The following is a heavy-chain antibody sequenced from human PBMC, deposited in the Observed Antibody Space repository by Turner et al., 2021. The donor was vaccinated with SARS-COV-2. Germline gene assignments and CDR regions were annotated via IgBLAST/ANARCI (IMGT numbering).Heavy chain of an antibody. D-gene: IGHD3-3*01. V-gene: IGHV3-7*01. CDR1: GFTFSIYW. Sequence: EVQLVESGGGLVQPGGSLRLSCAASGFTFSIYWMSWVRQAPGKGLEWVANINQDGSEKDYVDSVKGRFTISRDNAKNSLYLQMNSLRAEDTAVYYCARDRSTYYDFWSGYWHLDYWGQGTLVTVSS. CDR3: ARDRSTYYDFWSGYWHLDY. CDR2: INQDGSEK. J-gene: IGHJ4*02.